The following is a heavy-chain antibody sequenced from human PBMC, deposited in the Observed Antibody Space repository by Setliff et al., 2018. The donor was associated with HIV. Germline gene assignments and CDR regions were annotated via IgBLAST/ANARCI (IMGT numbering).Heavy chain of an antibody. V-gene: IGHV3-23*01. D-gene: IGHD3-3*01. Sequence: GGSLRLSCAASGFTFSNYWMTWVRQAPGKGLGWVSGISGSGATTNYADSVKGRFTISRDNSKNTLYLQMTSLRAEDTAVYYCARGPQYNFWGGYLGLWGRGTLVTVSS. CDR1: GFTFSNYW. J-gene: IGHJ4*02. CDR2: ISGSGATT. CDR3: ARGPQYNFWGGYLGL.